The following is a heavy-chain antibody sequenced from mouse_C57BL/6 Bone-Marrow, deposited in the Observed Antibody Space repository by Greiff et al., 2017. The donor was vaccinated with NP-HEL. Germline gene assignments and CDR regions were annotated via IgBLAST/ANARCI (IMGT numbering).Heavy chain of an antibody. CDR3: ARYYYEGRSYAMDY. Sequence: VKLQESGAELVRPGTSVKMSCKASGYTFTNYWIGWAKQRPGHGLEWIGDIYPGGGYTNYNEKFKGKATLTADKSSSTAYMQFSSLTSEDSAIYYCARYYYEGRSYAMDYWGQGTSVTVSS. J-gene: IGHJ4*01. D-gene: IGHD1-1*01. CDR2: IYPGGGYT. V-gene: IGHV1-63*01. CDR1: GYTFTNYW.